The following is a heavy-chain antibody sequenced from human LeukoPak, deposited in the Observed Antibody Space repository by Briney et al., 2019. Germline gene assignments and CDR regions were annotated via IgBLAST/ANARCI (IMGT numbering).Heavy chain of an antibody. V-gene: IGHV1-2*02. D-gene: IGHD2-2*01. Sequence: ASVKVSCKASGYTFSGYYMHWVRQAPGQGLEWMGWINPNSGGTNYAQKFQGRVTMTWDTSISTAYMELSRLSSDDTAVYYCARDSCSSTSCLSIDDYWGQGTLVTVSS. CDR3: ARDSCSSTSCLSIDDY. CDR2: INPNSGGT. CDR1: GYTFSGYY. J-gene: IGHJ4*02.